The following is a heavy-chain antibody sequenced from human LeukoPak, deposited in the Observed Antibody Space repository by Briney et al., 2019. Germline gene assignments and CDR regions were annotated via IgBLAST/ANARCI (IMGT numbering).Heavy chain of an antibody. CDR2: IYSGDST. V-gene: IGHV3-53*01. CDR1: GFTFSNYW. D-gene: IGHD2-8*01. CDR3: ARDLYPSY. Sequence: GGSLRLSCAASGFTFSNYWMHWVRQAPGKGLVWVSVIYSGDSTYYADSVKGRFTISRDNSKNTLYLQMNSLRAEDTAVYYCARDLYPSYWGQGTLVTVSS. J-gene: IGHJ4*02.